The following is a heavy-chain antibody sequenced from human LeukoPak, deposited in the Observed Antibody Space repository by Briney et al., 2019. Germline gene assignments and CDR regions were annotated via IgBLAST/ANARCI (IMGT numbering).Heavy chain of an antibody. CDR3: ARGKTSQNIVTRKTYNWFDP. D-gene: IGHD2/OR15-2a*01. Sequence: PGGSLRLSCAASGFTFSSYGMHWVRQAPGKGLEWVSSIRSSDTYIYYADSVRGRFTISRDNAKNSLYLQMKSLRAEDTAVYYCARGKTSQNIVTRKTYNWFDPWGQGTLVTVSS. CDR1: GFTFSSYG. CDR2: IRSSDTYI. J-gene: IGHJ5*02. V-gene: IGHV3-21*01.